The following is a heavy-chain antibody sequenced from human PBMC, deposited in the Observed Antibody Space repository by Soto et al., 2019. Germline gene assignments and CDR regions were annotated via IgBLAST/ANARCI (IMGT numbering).Heavy chain of an antibody. V-gene: IGHV4-4*07. D-gene: IGHD2-2*01. CDR1: GGSISSYY. CDR3: ARGRVVPAANYYYYYGMDG. Sequence: PSEPLSLTCTVSGGSISSYYWSWIRQPAGKGLEWIGRIYTSGSTNYNPSLKSRVTMSVDTTKNQFSLKLSSVTAADTAVYYCARGRVVPAANYYYYYGMDGWGQVTTVTVSS. CDR2: IYTSGST. J-gene: IGHJ6*02.